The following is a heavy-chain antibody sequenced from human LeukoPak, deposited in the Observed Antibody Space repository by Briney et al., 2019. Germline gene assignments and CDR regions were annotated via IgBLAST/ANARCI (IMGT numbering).Heavy chain of an antibody. V-gene: IGHV4-59*08. CDR2: IYYSGST. J-gene: IGHJ4*02. D-gene: IGHD4-11*01. Sequence: SETLSLTCTVSGGSISNYYWSWIRQPPGEGLEWIGYIYYSGSTNYNPPLKSRVTLSIDTPKNQFSLNLTSVTAADTAVYYCARGGLGGITAYSNHLFDYWGQGTLVTVSS. CDR3: ARGGLGGITAYSNHLFDY. CDR1: GGSISNYY.